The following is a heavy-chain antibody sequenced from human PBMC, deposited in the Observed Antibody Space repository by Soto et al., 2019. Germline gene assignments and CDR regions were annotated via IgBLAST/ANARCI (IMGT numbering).Heavy chain of an antibody. CDR1: GFTFSTYG. V-gene: IGHV3-30*18. D-gene: IGHD3-22*01. CDR3: AKDHYYDGSGYYGFDL. Sequence: QVQLVESGGGVVQPGRSLRLSCAASGFTFSTYGMHWVRQAPGKGLEWVALISYGGSDKFYGDSVKGRFTISRDNSENTLYLQMNSLRAEDTAVYYCAKDHYYDGSGYYGFDLWGQGTLVTVSS. J-gene: IGHJ4*02. CDR2: ISYGGSDK.